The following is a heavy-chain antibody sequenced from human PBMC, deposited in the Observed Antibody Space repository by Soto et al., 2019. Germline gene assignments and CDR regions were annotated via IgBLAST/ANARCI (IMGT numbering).Heavy chain of an antibody. J-gene: IGHJ4*02. Sequence: QVQLQESGPGLVTPSETLSLTCTVSGGSISSYYWSWIRQPPGKGLEWVGYIYYSGSTTYNPSLKSRLTISVDTSKNQFSLKLRSVTAADTAVYYCARLGRWLQALDSWGQGTLVTVSS. CDR3: ARLGRWLQALDS. CDR1: GGSISSYY. D-gene: IGHD5-12*01. V-gene: IGHV4-59*08. CDR2: IYYSGST.